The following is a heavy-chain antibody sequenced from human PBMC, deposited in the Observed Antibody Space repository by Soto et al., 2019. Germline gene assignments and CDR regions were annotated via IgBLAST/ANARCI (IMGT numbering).Heavy chain of an antibody. D-gene: IGHD1-7*01. Sequence: QVQLQESGPGLVTPSETLSLTCTVSGGTVSSGGYYWSWIRQPPGKGLEWIGYISSRGSDKYNPSLKSRITISVDTSKNQFSLKLTSVTAADTAVYYCAMAGNYPYFGAWGQGTLVTVSS. J-gene: IGHJ4*02. CDR2: ISSRGSD. V-gene: IGHV4-61*08. CDR1: GGTVSSGGYY. CDR3: AMAGNYPYFGA.